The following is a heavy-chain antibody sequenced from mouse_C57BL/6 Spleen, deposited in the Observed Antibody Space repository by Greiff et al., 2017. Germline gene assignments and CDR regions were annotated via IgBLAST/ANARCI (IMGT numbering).Heavy chain of an antibody. D-gene: IGHD1-1*01. CDR3: ARSYGSSYGYAMAY. CDR2: IHPGDGDT. Sequence: QVQLKESGPELVKPGASVKISCKASGYAFSSSWMNWVKQRPGKGLEWIGRIHPGDGDTNYNGKFKGKATLTADKATSTAYMQLSILTSEDSAVYFCARSYGSSYGYAMAYWGQGTSVTVSS. CDR1: GYAFSSSW. V-gene: IGHV1-82*01. J-gene: IGHJ4*01.